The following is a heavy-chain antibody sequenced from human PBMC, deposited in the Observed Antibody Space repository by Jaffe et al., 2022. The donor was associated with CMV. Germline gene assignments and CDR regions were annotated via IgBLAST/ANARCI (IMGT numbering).Heavy chain of an antibody. Sequence: EVQLVESGGGLVRPGESLRISCVASGFSFSDAWMTWVRQAPGKGLEWVGHIKTNSEGAARDYAPPVEGRFVISRDDSKDTVYLQMSSLKADDTAVYYCLADLDYWGRGTLVTVSS. CDR1: GFSFSDAW. CDR3: LADLDY. V-gene: IGHV3-15*01. J-gene: IGHJ4*02. CDR2: IKTNSEGAAR.